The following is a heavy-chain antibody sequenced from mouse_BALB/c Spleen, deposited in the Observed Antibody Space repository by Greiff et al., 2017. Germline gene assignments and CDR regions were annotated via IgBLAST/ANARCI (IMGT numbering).Heavy chain of an antibody. CDR2: IDPENGDT. D-gene: IGHD4-1*02. J-gene: IGHJ4*01. Sequence: VQLQQSGAELVRSGASVKLSCTASGFNFKDYYMHWVKQRPEQGLEWIGWIDPENGDTEYAPKFQGKATMTADTSSNTAYLQLSSLTSEDTAVYYCNDKMTTVTDYWGQGTSVTVSS. V-gene: IGHV14-4*02. CDR1: GFNFKDYY. CDR3: NDKMTTVTDY.